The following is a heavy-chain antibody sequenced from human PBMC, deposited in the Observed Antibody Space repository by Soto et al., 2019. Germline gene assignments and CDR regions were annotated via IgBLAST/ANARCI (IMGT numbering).Heavy chain of an antibody. V-gene: IGHV3-74*01. J-gene: IGHJ6*02. CDR1: GFTFSSYW. Sequence: GGSLRLSCAASGFTFSSYWMHWVRQAPGKGLVWVSRINSDGSSTSYADSVKGRFTISRDNAKNTLYLQMNSRRAEDTAVYYCARVAVKNSGWYDRAAGEGYYYYGMDVWGQGTTVTVSS. D-gene: IGHD6-19*01. CDR3: ARVAVKNSGWYDRAAGEGYYYYGMDV. CDR2: INSDGSST.